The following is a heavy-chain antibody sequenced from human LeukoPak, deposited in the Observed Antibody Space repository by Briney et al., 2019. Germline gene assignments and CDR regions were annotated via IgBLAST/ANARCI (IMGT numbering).Heavy chain of an antibody. Sequence: SETLSLTCSVSGGSIDSYYWSWIRQPPGTGLEWIGYIYFGGSANYDPSLKSRVTISVDTSKNQFFLRLTSVTAADTAVYYCARGGDYYGSGTYYAFDPWGQGTLVTVSS. V-gene: IGHV4-59*01. CDR1: GGSIDSYY. D-gene: IGHD3-10*01. CDR2: IYFGGSA. CDR3: ARGGDYYGSGTYYAFDP. J-gene: IGHJ5*02.